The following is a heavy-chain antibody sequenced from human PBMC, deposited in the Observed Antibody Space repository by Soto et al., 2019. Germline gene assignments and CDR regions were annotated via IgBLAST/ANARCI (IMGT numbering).Heavy chain of an antibody. Sequence: EVQLLESGGGLVQPGGSLRLSCAASGFTFSSYAMSWVRQALGKGLEWVSAISGSGGSTYYADSVKGRFTISRDNSKNTLYLQMNSLRAEDTAVYYCAKGSAESYNWNPSAYYYGMDVWGQGTTVTVSS. D-gene: IGHD1-1*01. J-gene: IGHJ6*02. V-gene: IGHV3-23*01. CDR1: GFTFSSYA. CDR3: AKGSAESYNWNPSAYYYGMDV. CDR2: ISGSGGST.